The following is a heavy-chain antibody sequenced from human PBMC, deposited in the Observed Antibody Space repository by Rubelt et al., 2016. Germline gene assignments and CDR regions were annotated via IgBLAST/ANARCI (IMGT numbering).Heavy chain of an antibody. D-gene: IGHD6-19*01. Sequence: EVQLVESGGGLVQPGGSLRLSCAASGFTFSSYAMGWVRQAPGKGLEWVSYISSGGSSTYYADPVKGRFTISRDNAKKSLDLQMNSLRAEDTAIYYCVRSGGGFEYWGQGTLVTVSS. CDR2: ISSGGSST. V-gene: IGHV3-48*01. CDR3: VRSGGGFEY. CDR1: GFTFSSYA. J-gene: IGHJ4*02.